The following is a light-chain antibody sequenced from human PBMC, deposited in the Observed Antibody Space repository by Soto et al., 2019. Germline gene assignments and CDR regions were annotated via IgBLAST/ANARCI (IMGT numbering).Light chain of an antibody. CDR3: QHYADSPHT. Sequence: EIVLTQSPVTLSLIPGEGATLSCRASQSVRSGSLAWYQQKPGQAPRLLIYGASSRDTDIPDMFSGSGYGTDCILTISRLELEDFAVYYCQHYADSPHTFGQGTKLEIQ. V-gene: IGKV3-20*01. CDR2: GAS. CDR1: QSVRSGS. J-gene: IGKJ2*01.